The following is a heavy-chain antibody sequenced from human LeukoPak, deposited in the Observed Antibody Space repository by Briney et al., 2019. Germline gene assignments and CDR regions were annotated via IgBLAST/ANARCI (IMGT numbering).Heavy chain of an antibody. CDR2: INPNSGDT. CDR3: ATADSVPAGDYHYWYMDV. CDR1: GFTLIDY. J-gene: IGHJ6*03. Sequence: ASVKVSCKASGFTLIDYIHWVRQDPRQGLQWMGWINPNSGDTEYAQKFQGRVTMTRDTYIRTVYMELSSLRSDDTAVYYCATADSVPAGDYHYWYMDVWGKGTTVTVSS. D-gene: IGHD2-2*01. V-gene: IGHV1-2*02.